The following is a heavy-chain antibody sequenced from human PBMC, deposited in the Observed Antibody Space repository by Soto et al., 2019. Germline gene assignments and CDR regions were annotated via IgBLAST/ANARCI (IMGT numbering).Heavy chain of an antibody. D-gene: IGHD5-12*01. V-gene: IGHV1-69*01. CDR2: IIPIFGTA. J-gene: IGHJ2*01. Sequence: QVQLVQSGAEVKKPGSSVKVSCTASGVTFSSYAISWVRQAPGQGLEWMGGIIPIFGTANYAQKFQGRVTITADESTSTAYMELSSLRSEDTAVYYCARDSEEMATITRYFDLWGRGTLVTVSS. CDR1: GVTFSSYA. CDR3: ARDSEEMATITRYFDL.